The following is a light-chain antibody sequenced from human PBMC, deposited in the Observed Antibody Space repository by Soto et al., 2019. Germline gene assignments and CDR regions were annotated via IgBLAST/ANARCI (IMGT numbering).Light chain of an antibody. CDR3: CSYAGSNSFV. Sequence: QSVLTQHPSTQGSPGQSVTISCTGTSSDVGGYNYVAWYQEHPGEVPKVIIFEVSKRPSGVPDRFSGSKSGNTASLTVSGLQAEDEADYYCCSYAGSNSFVFGTGTKVTVL. CDR2: EVS. J-gene: IGLJ1*01. CDR1: SSDVGGYNY. V-gene: IGLV2-8*01.